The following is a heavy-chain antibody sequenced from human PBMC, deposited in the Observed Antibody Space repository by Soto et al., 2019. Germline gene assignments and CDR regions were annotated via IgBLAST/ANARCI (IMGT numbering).Heavy chain of an antibody. CDR2: ISGSGGST. D-gene: IGHD2-15*01. J-gene: IGHJ6*02. V-gene: IGHV3-23*01. CDR1: GFTFSSYA. CDR3: AKPNMIVVVVAAPYGRDV. Sequence: GGSLRLSCAASGFTFSSYAMSWVRQAPGKGLEWVSAISGSGGSTYYADSVKGRFTISRDNSKNTLYLQMNSLRAEDTAVYYCAKPNMIVVVVAAPYGRDVWGQGATVTVSS.